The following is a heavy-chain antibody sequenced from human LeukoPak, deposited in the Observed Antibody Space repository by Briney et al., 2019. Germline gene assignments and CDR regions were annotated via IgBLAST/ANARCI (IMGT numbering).Heavy chain of an antibody. J-gene: IGHJ4*02. CDR2: IKQDGSDK. V-gene: IGHV3-7*01. D-gene: IGHD3-3*01. CDR1: GFTFTDYW. Sequence: GGSLRLSCAASGFTFTDYWMSWVRQAPGKGPEWVANIKQDGSDKYYVDSVKGRFTISRDNAKNALYLQMNSLRAEDTAVYYCARKILRFLEWDPGLAYFDYWGQGTLVTVSS. CDR3: ARKILRFLEWDPGLAYFDY.